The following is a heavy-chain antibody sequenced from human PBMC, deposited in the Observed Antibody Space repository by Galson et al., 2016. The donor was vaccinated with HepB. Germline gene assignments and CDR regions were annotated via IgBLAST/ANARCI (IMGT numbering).Heavy chain of an antibody. D-gene: IGHD3-10*01. J-gene: IGHJ5*01. CDR1: GYTFASYD. V-gene: IGHV1-8*01. Sequence: SVKVSCKASGYTFASYDINWVRQAPGQGLEWLGWMNPKSGVTGYAQKFQDRVTMTRDTSTSTAFMELSTLISEDTAVYYCVRNLPYTGDFVSWGQGTLVTVSS. CDR3: VRNLPYTGDFVS. CDR2: MNPKSGVT.